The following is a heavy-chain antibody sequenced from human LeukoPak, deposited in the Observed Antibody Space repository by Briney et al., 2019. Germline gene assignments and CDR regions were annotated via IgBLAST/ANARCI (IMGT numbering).Heavy chain of an antibody. V-gene: IGHV3-30*03. CDR1: GFTFSSYG. CDR3: ARDNWYDYLADALDI. CDR2: ISYDGSNK. D-gene: IGHD1-20*01. J-gene: IGHJ3*02. Sequence: GGSLRLSCAASGFTFSSYGMHWVRQAPGKGLEWVAVISYDGSNKYYADSVKGRFTISRDNSKNTLYLQMNSLRAEDTAVYYCARDNWYDYLADALDIWGQGTMVTVSS.